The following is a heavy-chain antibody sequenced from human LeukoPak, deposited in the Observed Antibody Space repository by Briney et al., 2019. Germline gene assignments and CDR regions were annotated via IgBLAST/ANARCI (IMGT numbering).Heavy chain of an antibody. D-gene: IGHD3-22*01. CDR2: INGDGSST. V-gene: IGHV3-74*01. Sequence: PGGSLRLSCAASGFTFSSYWMHWVRQAPGKGLVWVSRINGDGSSTSYADSVKGRFTSSRDNAKNTLYLQMNSLRAEDTAVYYCARIGGGDSRGYYYWGQGTLVTVSS. CDR3: ARIGGGDSRGYYY. J-gene: IGHJ4*02. CDR1: GFTFSSYW.